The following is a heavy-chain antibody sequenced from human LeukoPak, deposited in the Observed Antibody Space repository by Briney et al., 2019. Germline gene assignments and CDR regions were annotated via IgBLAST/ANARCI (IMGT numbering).Heavy chain of an antibody. CDR2: IYYSGST. Sequence: SETLSLTCTVSRGSVTSYYWGWIRQPPGKGLEWIGSIYYSGSTYYNPSLKGRVTISVDTSKNQFSLKLSSVTAADTAVYYCASGIAARPPYFDYWGQGTLVTVSS. CDR3: ASGIAARPPYFDY. D-gene: IGHD6-6*01. V-gene: IGHV4-39*07. J-gene: IGHJ4*02. CDR1: RGSVTSYY.